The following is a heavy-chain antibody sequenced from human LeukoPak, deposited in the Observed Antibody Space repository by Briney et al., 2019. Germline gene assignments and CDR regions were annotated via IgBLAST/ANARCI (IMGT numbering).Heavy chain of an antibody. CDR1: GGSISSGGYY. D-gene: IGHD2-15*01. CDR3: ARAGYCSGGSCYPAAWFDP. V-gene: IGHV4-31*03. Sequence: PSETLSLTCTVSGGSISSGGYYWSWIRQHPGKGLEWIGYIYYSGSTYYNPSLKSRVTISVDTSKNQFSLKLSSVTAADTAVYYCARAGYCSGGSCYPAAWFDPWGQGTLVTVSS. J-gene: IGHJ5*02. CDR2: IYYSGST.